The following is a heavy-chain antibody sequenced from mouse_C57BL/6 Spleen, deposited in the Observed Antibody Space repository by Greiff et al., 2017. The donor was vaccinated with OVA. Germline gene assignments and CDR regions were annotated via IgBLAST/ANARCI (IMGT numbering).Heavy chain of an antibody. V-gene: IGHV7-1*01. CDR1: GFTFSDFY. Sequence: EVKLVESGGGLVQSGRSLRLSCATSGFTFSDFYMEWVRQAPGKGLEWIAASRNKANDYTTEYSASVKGRFIVSRDTSQSILYLQMNALRAEDTAMYYCARAIYDGYYVFDYWGQGTTLTVSS. CDR3: ARAIYDGYYVFDY. J-gene: IGHJ2*01. D-gene: IGHD2-3*01. CDR2: SRNKANDYTT.